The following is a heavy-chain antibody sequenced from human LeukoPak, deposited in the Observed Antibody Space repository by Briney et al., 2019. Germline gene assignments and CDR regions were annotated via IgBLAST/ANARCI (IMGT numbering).Heavy chain of an antibody. D-gene: IGHD6-6*01. Sequence: PSETLSLTCTVSGGSISSGVYYWSWIRQPPGKGLEWIAYIYYDGSTIYNPSLKSRVTISIDTSRKQFSLKVTSVTAADTAVYYCAGYSDSSVDYWGQGTLVIVSP. CDR2: IYYDGST. CDR3: AGYSDSSVDY. V-gene: IGHV4-61*08. CDR1: GGSISSGVYY. J-gene: IGHJ4*02.